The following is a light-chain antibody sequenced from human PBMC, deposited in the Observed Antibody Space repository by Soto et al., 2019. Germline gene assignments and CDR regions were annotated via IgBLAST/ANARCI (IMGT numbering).Light chain of an antibody. J-gene: IGKJ1*01. CDR3: QQYYSTPTWT. Sequence: DIVMTQSPDSLAVSLGERATINCKSSQSVLYSSNNKNYLAWYQQKPGPPPKLLIYWASTRESGVPDRFSGGGSGTDFTLTISSLQAEDVAVYYCQQYYSTPTWTFGQGTKVEIK. CDR2: WAS. CDR1: QSVLYSSNNKNY. V-gene: IGKV4-1*01.